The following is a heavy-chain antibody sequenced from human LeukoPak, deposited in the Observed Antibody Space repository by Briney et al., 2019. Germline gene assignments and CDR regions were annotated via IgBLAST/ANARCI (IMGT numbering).Heavy chain of an antibody. J-gene: IGHJ6*02. CDR2: IYSGGST. V-gene: IGHV3-66*01. CDR3: ARDNYYGSGSYYQPYYYGMDV. Sequence: GGSLRLSCAASGFTVSSNYMSWVRQAPGKGLEWVSVIYSGGSTYYADSVKGRFTISRDNSKNTLYLQMNSLRAEDTAVYYCARDNYYGSGSYYQPYYYGMDVWGQGTTVTVSS. D-gene: IGHD3-10*01. CDR1: GFTVSSNY.